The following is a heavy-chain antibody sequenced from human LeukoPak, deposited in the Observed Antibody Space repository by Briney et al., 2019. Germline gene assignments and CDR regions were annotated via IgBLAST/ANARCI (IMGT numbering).Heavy chain of an antibody. V-gene: IGHV4-38-2*02. CDR1: GYSISSGYC. D-gene: IGHD5-12*01. CDR2: IYHSGST. Sequence: SETLSLTCTVSGYSISSGYCWGWIRQPPGKGLEWIGSIYHSGSTYYNPSLKSRATISVDTSKNQFSLKLSSVTAADTAVYYCARTAGYSGYAYFDYWGQGTLVTVSS. J-gene: IGHJ4*02. CDR3: ARTAGYSGYAYFDY.